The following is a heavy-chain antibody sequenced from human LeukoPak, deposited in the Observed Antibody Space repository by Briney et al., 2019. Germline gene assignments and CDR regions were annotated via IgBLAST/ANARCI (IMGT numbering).Heavy chain of an antibody. Sequence: ASVKVSCKASGYTFTSYYMHWVRQAPGQGLEWMGIINPSGGSTSYAQKFQGRVTMTRDTSTSTVYMELSSLRSEDTAVYYCARDLLKPNSIFGVVIGLDYWGQGTLVTVSS. CDR1: GYTFTSYY. CDR2: INPSGGST. CDR3: ARDLLKPNSIFGVVIGLDY. V-gene: IGHV1-46*01. J-gene: IGHJ4*02. D-gene: IGHD3-3*01.